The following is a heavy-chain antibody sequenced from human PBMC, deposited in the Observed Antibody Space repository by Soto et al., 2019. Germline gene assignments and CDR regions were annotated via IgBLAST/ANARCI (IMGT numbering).Heavy chain of an antibody. D-gene: IGHD3-16*01. J-gene: IGHJ6*02. CDR2: IYYSGST. CDR3: ARVQGGEYYYYYGMDV. CDR1: GGSISSGDYY. Sequence: PSETLSLTCTVSGGSISSGDYYWSWIRQPPGKGLEWIGYIYYSGSTYYNPSLKSRVTISVDTSKNQFSLKLSSVTAADTAVYYCARVQGGEYYYYYGMDVWGQGTTVTVSS. V-gene: IGHV4-30-4*01.